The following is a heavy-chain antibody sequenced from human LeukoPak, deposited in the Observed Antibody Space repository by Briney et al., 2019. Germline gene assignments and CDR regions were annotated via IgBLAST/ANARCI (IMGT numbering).Heavy chain of an antibody. Sequence: ASVKVSCKASGYTFTSYAMHWVRQAPGQRLEWMGWISAYNGNTNYAQMLQGRVTMTTDTSTSTAYMELRSLRYDDTAVYYCTRGDYDYVWGSYRRYYFDYWGQGTLVTVSS. CDR1: GYTFTSYA. J-gene: IGHJ4*02. CDR2: ISAYNGNT. CDR3: TRGDYDYVWGSYRRYYFDY. V-gene: IGHV1-18*01. D-gene: IGHD3-16*02.